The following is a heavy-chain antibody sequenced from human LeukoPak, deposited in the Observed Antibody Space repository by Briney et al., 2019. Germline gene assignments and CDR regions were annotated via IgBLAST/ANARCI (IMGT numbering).Heavy chain of an antibody. Sequence: GGSLRLSCAASGFTFSRSAMTWVRQGPGTGLEFVASIIYSGGATYYADSVKGRFTISRDNSKNTLYLQMNSLRPEDTAVYYCAKGPSGNQFDPWGQGTLVTVSS. V-gene: IGHV3-23*01. CDR2: IIYSGGAT. D-gene: IGHD1-26*01. CDR3: AKGPSGNQFDP. J-gene: IGHJ5*02. CDR1: GFTFSRSA.